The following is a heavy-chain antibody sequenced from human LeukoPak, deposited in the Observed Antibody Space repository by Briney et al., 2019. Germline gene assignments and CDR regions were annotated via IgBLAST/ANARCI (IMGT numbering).Heavy chain of an antibody. CDR1: GFTFSNYW. V-gene: IGHV3-74*01. CDR3: ARDPREYYESSGYNDY. J-gene: IGHJ4*02. CDR2: IESDGTST. D-gene: IGHD3-22*01. Sequence: PGGSLRLFCAASGFTFSNYWMHWVRQAPGKGLVWVSRIESDGTSTSYADSVKGRFTMSRDNAKNTLYLQMNSLRAEDTAVYYCARDPREYYESSGYNDYWGQGTLVTVSS.